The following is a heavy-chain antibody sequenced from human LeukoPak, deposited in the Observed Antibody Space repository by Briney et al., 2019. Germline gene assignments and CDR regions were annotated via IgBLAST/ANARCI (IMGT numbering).Heavy chain of an antibody. CDR1: GGSISSSSYY. V-gene: IGHV4-39*01. CDR3: ARQSYLLRYYYYYMDV. D-gene: IGHD1-26*01. Sequence: PSETLSLTCTVSGGSISSSSYYWGWIRQPPGKGLEWIGSIYYSGSTYYNPSLKSRVTISVDTSKNQFSLKLSSVTAADTAVYYCARQSYLLRYYYYYMDVWGKGTTVTISS. CDR2: IYYSGST. J-gene: IGHJ6*03.